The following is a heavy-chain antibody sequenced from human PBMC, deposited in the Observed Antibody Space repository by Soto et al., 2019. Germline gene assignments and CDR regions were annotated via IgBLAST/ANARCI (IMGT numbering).Heavy chain of an antibody. V-gene: IGHV4-59*08. CDR3: ARHAVHDSSGYINWFDP. D-gene: IGHD3-22*01. CDR1: SGSISSYY. CDR2: IHYSGST. J-gene: IGHJ5*02. Sequence: SETLSLTCTVSSGSISSYYWSWIRQLPGKGLEWIGYIHYSGSTNYNPSLKSRVTISVDTSKNQFSLKLSSVTAADTALYYCARHAVHDSSGYINWFDPWGQGTLVTVSS.